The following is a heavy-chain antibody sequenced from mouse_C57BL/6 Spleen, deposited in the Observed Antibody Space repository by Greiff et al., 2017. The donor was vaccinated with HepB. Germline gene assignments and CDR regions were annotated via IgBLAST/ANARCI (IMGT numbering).Heavy chain of an antibody. Sequence: VQLQQSGPELVKPGASVKISCKASGYSFTGYYMNWVKQSPEKSLEWIGEINPSTGGTTYNQKFKAKATLTVDKSSSTAYMQLKSLTSEDSAVYYCARVGYGNYFFYAMDYWGQGTSVTVSS. CDR2: INPSTGGT. V-gene: IGHV1-42*01. D-gene: IGHD2-1*01. CDR3: ARVGYGNYFFYAMDY. CDR1: GYSFTGYY. J-gene: IGHJ4*01.